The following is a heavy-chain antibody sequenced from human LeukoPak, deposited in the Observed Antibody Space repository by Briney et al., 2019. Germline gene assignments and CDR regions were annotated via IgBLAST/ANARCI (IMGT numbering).Heavy chain of an antibody. CDR3: ARVGDTAMVTVTRGWFDP. J-gene: IGHJ5*02. V-gene: IGHV1-24*01. Sequence: ASVKVSCKVSGYTLTELSMHWVRQAPGKGLEWMGGFDPEDGETIYAQKFQGRVTMTEDTSTDTAYMELSSLRSDDTAVYYCARVGDTAMVTVTRGWFDPWGQGTLVTVSS. CDR1: GYTLTELS. D-gene: IGHD5-18*01. CDR2: FDPEDGET.